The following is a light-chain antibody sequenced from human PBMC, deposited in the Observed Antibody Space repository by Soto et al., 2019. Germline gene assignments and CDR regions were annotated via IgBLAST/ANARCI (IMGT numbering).Light chain of an antibody. CDR2: GAS. Sequence: EIVLTQSPGTLSLSPGERATLSCRASQAVDSRYLAWYQQKPGQAPRLLIYGASRWASGIPDRFRGSGSGTDFTLTISGLEPEDFAVYYCQQYDRSPYTFGQGTKLEIK. CDR3: QQYDRSPYT. V-gene: IGKV3-20*01. CDR1: QAVDSRY. J-gene: IGKJ2*01.